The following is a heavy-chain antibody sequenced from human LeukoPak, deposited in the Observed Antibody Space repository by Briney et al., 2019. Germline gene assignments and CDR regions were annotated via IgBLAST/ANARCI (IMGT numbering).Heavy chain of an antibody. V-gene: IGHV4-59*12. CDR2: IYYSGST. D-gene: IGHD4-4*01. J-gene: IGHJ3*02. CDR3: ARDPSYSFRTDAFDI. Sequence: SETLSLTCTVSGGSISSYYWSWIRQPPGKGLEWIGYIYYSGSTNYNPSLKSRVTISVDTSKNQFSLKLSSVTAADTAVYYCARDPSYSFRTDAFDIWGQGTMVTVSS. CDR1: GGSISSYY.